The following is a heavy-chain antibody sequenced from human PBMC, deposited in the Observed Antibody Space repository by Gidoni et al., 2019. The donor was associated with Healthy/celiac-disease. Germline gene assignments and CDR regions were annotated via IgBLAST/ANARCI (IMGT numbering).Heavy chain of an antibody. J-gene: IGHJ6*02. CDR2: IYHSGST. D-gene: IGHD6-13*01. CDR1: GGSISSSNW. V-gene: IGHV4-4*02. Sequence: QVQLQESGPGLVKPSGNLYLNCAVSGGSISSSNWWSWVRQPPGKGLEWIGEIYHSGSTNYNPSLKSRVTISVDKSKIQFSLKLSSVTAADTAVYYCARDHSRNYYYYCMDVWGQGTTVTVSS. CDR3: ARDHSRNYYYYCMDV.